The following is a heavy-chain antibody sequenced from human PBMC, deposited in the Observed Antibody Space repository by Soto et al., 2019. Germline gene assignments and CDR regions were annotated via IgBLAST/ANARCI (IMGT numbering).Heavy chain of an antibody. Sequence: QLQLQESGPGLVKPSETLSLTCTVSGGSISSSSYYWGWIRQPPGKGLEWIGSIYYSGSTYYNPSLKSRVTISVDTSKNQFSLKLSSVTAADTAVYYCASPPNSSEDAFDIWGQGTMVTVSS. V-gene: IGHV4-39*01. CDR1: GGSISSSSYY. CDR2: IYYSGST. D-gene: IGHD6-19*01. CDR3: ASPPNSSEDAFDI. J-gene: IGHJ3*02.